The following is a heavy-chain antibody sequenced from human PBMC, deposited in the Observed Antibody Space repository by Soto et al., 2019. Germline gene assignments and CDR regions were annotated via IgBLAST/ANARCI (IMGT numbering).Heavy chain of an antibody. Sequence: QVLLQESGPGLVKPSETLSLTCRVSGGSVSNFYWTWIQQPPGKGLERIGNIFNGGSTNYSPSLKSRLTISKDTSKNPCALKLTSVTAADTAVYYCARLDCFGTPGFYSYYYMDVWGKGTTGSVSS. V-gene: IGHV4-59*08. CDR2: IFNGGST. CDR1: GGSVSNFY. D-gene: IGHD2-15*01. CDR3: ARLDCFGTPGFYSYYYMDV. J-gene: IGHJ6*03.